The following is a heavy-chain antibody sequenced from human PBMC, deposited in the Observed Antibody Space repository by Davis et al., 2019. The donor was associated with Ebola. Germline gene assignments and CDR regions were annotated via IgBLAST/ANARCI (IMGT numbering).Heavy chain of an antibody. Sequence: SGPTLAQPTQPFTLPCTFSGFSPSTRGVGVGWIRQPPGQALEWLALLYWDDDKRYSPSLKSRLTITKDTSKNQVVLTMTNMDPVDTATYYCARGTTVVYDAFDIWGQGTMVTVSS. D-gene: IGHD4-23*01. CDR3: ARGTTVVYDAFDI. J-gene: IGHJ3*02. CDR2: LYWDDDK. CDR1: GFSPSTRGVG. V-gene: IGHV2-5*02.